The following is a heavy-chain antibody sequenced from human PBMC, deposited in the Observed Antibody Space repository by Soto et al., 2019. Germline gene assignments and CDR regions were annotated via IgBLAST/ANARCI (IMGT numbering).Heavy chain of an antibody. CDR2: ITTSSSFR. CDR3: ARDLEVALATLTLDS. V-gene: IGHV3-21*02. D-gene: IGHD2-15*01. CDR1: GFTFSTYS. Sequence: EVQLVESGGGLVKPGGSLRLSCAASGFTFSTYSMNWVRQAPGKGLEWVADITTSSSFRFYADSLKGRFTISRDDAKNSLYLQMNSLRVEDTGVYYCARDLEVALATLTLDSWGQGTLVTVSS. J-gene: IGHJ4*02.